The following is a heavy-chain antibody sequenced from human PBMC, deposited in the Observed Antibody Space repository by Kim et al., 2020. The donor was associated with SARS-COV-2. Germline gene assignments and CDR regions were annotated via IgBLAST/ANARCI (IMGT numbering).Heavy chain of an antibody. Sequence: SRYNYDADAVKGRFTIARDNAKNSLYLQLNSLRAEDTAVYSWAREPTAGWWGQGTLVTVSS. D-gene: IGHD2-15*01. V-gene: IGHV3-21*01. CDR2: SRYN. CDR3: AREPTAGW. J-gene: IGHJ4*02.